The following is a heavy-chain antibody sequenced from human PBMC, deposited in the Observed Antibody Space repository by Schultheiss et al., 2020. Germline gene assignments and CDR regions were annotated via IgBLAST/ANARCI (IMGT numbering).Heavy chain of an antibody. CDR1: GGSISINSYY. J-gene: IGHJ4*02. CDR2: IYYSGTT. D-gene: IGHD1-26*01. V-gene: IGHV4-39*01. Sequence: SETLSLTCTDSGGSISINSYYWGWIRQPPGKGLEWIGSIYYSGTTYYNPSLKSRVTISVDTSKNQFSLKLSSVTAADTAVYYCAEGPYSGSYPFDYWGQGTLVTVSS. CDR3: AEGPYSGSYPFDY.